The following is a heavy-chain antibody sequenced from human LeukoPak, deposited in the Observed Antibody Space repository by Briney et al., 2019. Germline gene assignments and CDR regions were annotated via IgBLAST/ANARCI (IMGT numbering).Heavy chain of an antibody. CDR3: ARGVEMATITGDWFDP. CDR2: MNPNSGNT. Sequence: ASVKVSCKASGYTFTSYDINWVRQAPGQGLEWMGWMNPNSGNTGYAQKFQGRVTMTRNTSISTAYMELSSLRSEDTAVYYCARGVEMATITGDWFDPWGQGTLVTVSS. V-gene: IGHV1-8*01. D-gene: IGHD5-24*01. CDR1: GYTFTSYD. J-gene: IGHJ5*02.